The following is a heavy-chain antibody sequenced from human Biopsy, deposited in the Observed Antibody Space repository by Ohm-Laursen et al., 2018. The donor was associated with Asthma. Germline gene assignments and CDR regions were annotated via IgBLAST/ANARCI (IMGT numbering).Heavy chain of an antibody. D-gene: IGHD3-10*01. Sequence: SVKASCTISGYTFNSAGITWARQAPGQGLEWMGWISVYNGNTKVAQKLQDRVTMITDTSTSTAYMELRSLRSDDTAVYFCARAVDYSHYYGIDVWGQGTTVTVS. V-gene: IGHV1-18*01. CDR3: ARAVDYSHYYGIDV. CDR2: ISVYNGNT. CDR1: GYTFNSAG. J-gene: IGHJ6*02.